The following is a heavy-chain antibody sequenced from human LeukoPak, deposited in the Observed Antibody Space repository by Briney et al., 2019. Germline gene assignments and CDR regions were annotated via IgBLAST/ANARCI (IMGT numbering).Heavy chain of an antibody. J-gene: IGHJ4*02. V-gene: IGHV4-59*08. CDR1: GDSINSYY. Sequence: PSETLSLTCIVSGDSINSYYWSWTRQPPGKGLEWIGYIFHSGNTNYNPSLKSRVTMSIDTSKNQFSLRLSSVTAADTAVYYCARQPYTIGAYYFDYWGPGTLVSVSS. D-gene: IGHD1-26*01. CDR3: ARQPYTIGAYYFDY. CDR2: IFHSGNT.